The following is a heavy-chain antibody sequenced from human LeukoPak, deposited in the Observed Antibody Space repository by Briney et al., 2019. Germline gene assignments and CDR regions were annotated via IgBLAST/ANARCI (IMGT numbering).Heavy chain of an antibody. J-gene: IGHJ5*02. Sequence: SGPTLVNPTQTLTLTCTFSGFSLSTSGMCVSWIRQPPGKALEWLARIDWDDDKYYSTSLKTRLTNSKDTSKNQVVLTKTNIDPVDTATYYRARIRAKNHWFDPWGQGTLVTVSS. CDR2: IDWDDDK. CDR1: GFSLSTSGMC. V-gene: IGHV2-70*11. CDR3: ARIRAKNHWFDP. D-gene: IGHD1-14*01.